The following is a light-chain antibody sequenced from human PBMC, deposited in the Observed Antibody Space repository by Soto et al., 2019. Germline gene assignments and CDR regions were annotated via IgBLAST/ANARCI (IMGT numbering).Light chain of an antibody. CDR2: LNSDGSH. CDR1: SGHRSYA. Sequence: QSVLTQSPSASASLGASVKLTCTLSSGHRSYAIAWHQQQPEKGPRYLMKLNSDGSHSKGDGIPDRFSGSSSGAARYLTISSLQSGDEADYYCQTWGTGIQVFGGGTKLTVL. J-gene: IGLJ3*02. V-gene: IGLV4-69*01. CDR3: QTWGTGIQV.